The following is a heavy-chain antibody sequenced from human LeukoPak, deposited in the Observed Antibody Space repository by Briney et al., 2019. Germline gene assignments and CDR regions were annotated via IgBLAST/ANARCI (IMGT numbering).Heavy chain of an antibody. V-gene: IGHV3-30*03. CDR2: ISYDGSNK. Sequence: GGSLRLSCAASGFTFSSYGVHWVRQAPGKGLEWVAVISYDGSNKYYADSVKGRFTISRDNSKNTLYLQMNSLRAEDTAVYYCASSIAAAGTGYDYWGQGTLVTVSS. D-gene: IGHD6-13*01. J-gene: IGHJ4*02. CDR1: GFTFSSYG. CDR3: ASSIAAAGTGYDY.